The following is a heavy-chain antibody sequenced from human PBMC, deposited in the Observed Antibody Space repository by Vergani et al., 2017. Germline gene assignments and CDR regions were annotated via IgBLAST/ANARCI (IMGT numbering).Heavy chain of an antibody. V-gene: IGHV3-48*01. CDR2: VSTGTKSQ. J-gene: IGHJ3*01. CDR3: AREYRSTSGRAFDF. D-gene: IGHD6-6*01. CDR1: GFDFSSYI. Sequence: QLVESGGGWVQPGGSLRLSCVVSGFDFSSYIMNWVRHAPGKGLEWVSFVSTGTKSQSYAESVKGRFTISRDSAKNSLYLQMDSLRAEDTAVYYCAREYRSTSGRAFDFWGQGTKVTVSS.